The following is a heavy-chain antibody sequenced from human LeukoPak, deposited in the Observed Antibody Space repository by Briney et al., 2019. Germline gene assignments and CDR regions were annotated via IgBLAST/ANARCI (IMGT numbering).Heavy chain of an antibody. Sequence: GGSLRLSCAASGFTFSIYAMHWVRQAPGKGLEYVSGLSSNGGSTYYANSVKGRFTISRDNSKNTQYLQMNSLRAEDTAVYYCARDVGSSSWPYYYYYMDVWGKGTTVTVSS. CDR1: GFTFSIYA. J-gene: IGHJ6*03. V-gene: IGHV3-64*01. CDR3: ARDVGSSSWPYYYYYMDV. CDR2: LSSNGGST. D-gene: IGHD6-13*01.